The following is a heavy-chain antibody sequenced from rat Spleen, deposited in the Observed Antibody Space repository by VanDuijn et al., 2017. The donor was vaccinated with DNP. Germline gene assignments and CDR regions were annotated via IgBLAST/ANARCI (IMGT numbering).Heavy chain of an antibody. CDR3: ARHVLPLRVWDY. J-gene: IGHJ2*01. CDR1: GFTFSDYY. Sequence: EVQLVESGGGLVQPGRSLKLSCAASGFTFSDYYMAWVRQAPTKGLEWVAYISYDGGRTYNGDSVKGRFTISRDNAKSTLYLQINSLRSEDMATYYCARHVLPLRVWDYWGQGVMVTVSS. V-gene: IGHV5-22*01. D-gene: IGHD1-4*01. CDR2: ISYDGGRT.